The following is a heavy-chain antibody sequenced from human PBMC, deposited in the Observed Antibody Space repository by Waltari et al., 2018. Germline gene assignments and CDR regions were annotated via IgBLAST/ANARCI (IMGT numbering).Heavy chain of an antibody. CDR3: APSRRERADGSYFDS. J-gene: IGHJ4*02. V-gene: IGHV1-24*01. Sequence: QVQLVQPEAEGKKPGASVKVPCKVSGYPLTEIPLPWVQQAPGKGLEWMGFFDPEDGETIYAQKFEGRVSMTEDTSTDTAYMELSSLRFEDTALYYCAPSRRERADGSYFDSWGQGTLVPVSS. D-gene: IGHD1-26*01. CDR2: FDPEDGET. CDR1: GYPLTEIP.